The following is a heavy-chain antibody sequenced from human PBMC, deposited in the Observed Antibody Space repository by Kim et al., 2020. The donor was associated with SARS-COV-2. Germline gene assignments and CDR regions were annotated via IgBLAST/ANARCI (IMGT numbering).Heavy chain of an antibody. D-gene: IGHD6-13*01. Sequence: GGSLRLSCAASGFTFSSYSMNWVRQAPGKGLEWVSSISSSSSYIYYADSVKGRLTISRDNAKNSLYLQMNSLRAEDMAVYYCASIAAAGPVTYYYYGMDVWGQGTTVTVSS. J-gene: IGHJ6*02. V-gene: IGHV3-21*01. CDR1: GFTFSSYS. CDR3: ASIAAAGPVTYYYYGMDV. CDR2: ISSSSSYI.